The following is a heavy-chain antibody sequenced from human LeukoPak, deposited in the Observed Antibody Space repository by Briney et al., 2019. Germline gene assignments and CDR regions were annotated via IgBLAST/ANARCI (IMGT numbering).Heavy chain of an antibody. CDR1: GFTSSSYW. CDR2: INSDGSST. CDR3: ARGVSGSYFDY. D-gene: IGHD1-26*01. V-gene: IGHV3-74*01. Sequence: SGGSLRLSCAASGFTSSSYWMHWVRQAPGKGLVWVSRINSDGSSTSYADSVKGRFTISRDNAKNTLYLQMNSLRAEDTAVYYCARGVSGSYFDYWGQGTLVTVSS. J-gene: IGHJ4*02.